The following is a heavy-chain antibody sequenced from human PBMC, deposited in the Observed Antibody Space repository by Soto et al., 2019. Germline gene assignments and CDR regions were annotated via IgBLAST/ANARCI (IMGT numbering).Heavy chain of an antibody. CDR2: IIPIFGTA. CDR1: GGTFSSYA. J-gene: IGHJ6*02. V-gene: IGHV1-69*13. Sequence: ASVKVSCKASGGTFSSYAISWVRQAPGQGLEWMGGIIPIFGTANYAQKFQGRVTITADESTSTAYMELSSLRSEDTAVYYCASPAYTSSGELLPYYGMDVWGQGTTVTVSS. CDR3: ASPAYTSSGELLPYYGMDV. D-gene: IGHD3-10*01.